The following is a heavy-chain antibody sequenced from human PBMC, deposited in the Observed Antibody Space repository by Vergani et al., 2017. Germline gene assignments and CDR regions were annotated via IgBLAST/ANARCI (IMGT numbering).Heavy chain of an antibody. CDR2: IYYSGST. D-gene: IGHD3-9*01. Sequence: QVQLQESGPGLVKPSETLSLTCTVSGGSISSYYWSWIRQPPGQGLEWIWFIYYSGSTNYNPSLKSRVTISVDTSKIQFSLKLSSVTAADTAVYYCAGDLIPYDILAGNYCCIDVWGKGTTVTVSS. J-gene: IGHJ6*03. V-gene: IGHV4-59*01. CDR3: AGDLIPYDILAGNYCCIDV. CDR1: GGSISSYY.